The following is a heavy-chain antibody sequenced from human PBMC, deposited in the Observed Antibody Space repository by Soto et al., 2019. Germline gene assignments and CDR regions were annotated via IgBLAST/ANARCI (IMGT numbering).Heavy chain of an antibody. CDR2: IHIDGVTT. CDR1: GFTFSSYW. V-gene: IGHV3-74*01. D-gene: IGHD5-12*01. Sequence: PGGSLRLSCAAYGFTFSSYWMHWVRQAPGKGLAWVSRIHIDGVTTDYADSVKGRFTISRDNARNTLYLQMNSLRAEDTAVYYCARSRAPGGYVNYWGQGTLVTVSS. CDR3: ARSRAPGGYVNY. J-gene: IGHJ4*02.